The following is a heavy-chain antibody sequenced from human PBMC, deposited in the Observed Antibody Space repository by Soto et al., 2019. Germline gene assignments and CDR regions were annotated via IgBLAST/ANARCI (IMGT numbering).Heavy chain of an antibody. CDR2: IWYDGSNK. V-gene: IGHV3-33*01. J-gene: IGHJ4*02. D-gene: IGHD3-3*01. CDR1: GFTFSSYG. CDR3: ASSIWSGYYSDYFDY. Sequence: GGSLRLSCAASGFTFSSYGMHWVRQAPGKGLEWVAVIWYDGSNKYYADSVKGRFTISRDNSKNTLYLQMNSLRAEDTAVYYCASSIWSGYYSDYFDYWGQGTLVTVSS.